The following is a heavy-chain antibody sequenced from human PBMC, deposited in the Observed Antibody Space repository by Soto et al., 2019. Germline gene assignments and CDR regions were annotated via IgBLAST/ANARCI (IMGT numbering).Heavy chain of an antibody. V-gene: IGHV5-51*01. J-gene: IGHJ4*02. Sequence: PGESLKISCKGSGYSFTSYWIGWVRQMPGKGLEWMGIIYPGDSDTRYSPSFQGQVTISADKSISTAYLQWSSLKASDTAMYYCARLRLYMATIAAQPPPPDYWGQGTLVPVSS. CDR1: GYSFTSYW. CDR3: ARLRLYMATIAAQPPPPDY. CDR2: IYPGDSDT. D-gene: IGHD2-15*01.